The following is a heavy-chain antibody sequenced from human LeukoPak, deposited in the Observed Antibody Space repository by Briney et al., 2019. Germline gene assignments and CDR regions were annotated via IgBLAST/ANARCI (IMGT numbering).Heavy chain of an antibody. CDR2: ISAYNGNT. V-gene: IGHV1-18*04. D-gene: IGHD3-10*01. J-gene: IGHJ6*04. CDR3: ARDFPRSGSYYSGMDV. Sequence: ASVTVSCKASGYTFTSYGISWVRQAPGQGLEWMGWISAYNGNTNYAQKLQGRVTMTTDTSTSTAYMELRSLRSDDTAVYYCARDFPRSGSYYSGMDVWGKGTTVTVSS. CDR1: GYTFTSYG.